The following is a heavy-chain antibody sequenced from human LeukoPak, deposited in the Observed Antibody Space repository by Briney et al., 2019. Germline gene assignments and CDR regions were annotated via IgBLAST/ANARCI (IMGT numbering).Heavy chain of an antibody. D-gene: IGHD3-9*01. CDR1: GFTFSSYG. J-gene: IGHJ5*02. CDR2: IWYDGSNK. Sequence: GGSLRLSCAASGFTFSSYGMNWVRQAPGKGLEWVGGIWYDGSNKYYADSVKGRFTISRDNYNNTLYLQMNGLTADETAVYYCAKDFPPYYDILTVYYPSGFNPWGQGTLVTVSS. V-gene: IGHV3-33*06. CDR3: AKDFPPYYDILTVYYPSGFNP.